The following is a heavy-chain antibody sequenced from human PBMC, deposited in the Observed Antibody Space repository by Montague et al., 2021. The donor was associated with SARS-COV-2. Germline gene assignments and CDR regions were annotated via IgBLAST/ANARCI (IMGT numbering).Heavy chain of an antibody. V-gene: IGHV4-39*02. CDR3: ARPGSVSGWFYFDD. CDR1: GESIDRDTYY. J-gene: IGHJ4*02. Sequence: SETLSLTCIVSGESIDRDTYYWGWIRQSPGKGLEWIGSLSSSGSTYYNPSLRSRVTISMDMSKNHFSLKVNSATATDTAVYFCARPGSVSGWFYFDDWGQGTLVSVSS. CDR2: LSSSGST. D-gene: IGHD6-19*01.